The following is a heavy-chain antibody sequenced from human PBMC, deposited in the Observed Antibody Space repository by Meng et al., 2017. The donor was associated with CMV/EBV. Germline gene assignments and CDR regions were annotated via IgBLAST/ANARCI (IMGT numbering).Heavy chain of an antibody. J-gene: IGHJ4*02. CDR3: ARVGYSSSPQWLTSNDQYYFDY. CDR2: IIPIFGTA. D-gene: IGHD6-13*01. V-gene: IGHV1-69*05. CDR1: GGTFSSYA. Sequence: SVKVSCKASGGTFSSYAISWVRQAPGQGLEWMGGIIPIFGTANYAQKFQGRVTITTDESTSTAYVELSSLRSEDTAVYYCARVGYSSSPQWLTSNDQYYFDYWGQGTLVTVSS.